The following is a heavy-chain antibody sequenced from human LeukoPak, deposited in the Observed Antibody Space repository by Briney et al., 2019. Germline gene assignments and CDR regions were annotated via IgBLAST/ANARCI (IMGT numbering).Heavy chain of an antibody. J-gene: IGHJ6*02. CDR2: IIPIFGTA. D-gene: IGHD3-22*01. Sequence: SVKVSCKASGGTFSSYAISWVRQAPGQGLEWMGGIIPIFGTANYAQKFQGRVTITADESTSTAYMELSSLRSEDTAVYYCARASGYYDSSGFHYYGMDVWGQGTTVTVSS. CDR1: GGTFSSYA. CDR3: ARASGYYDSSGFHYYGMDV. V-gene: IGHV1-69*13.